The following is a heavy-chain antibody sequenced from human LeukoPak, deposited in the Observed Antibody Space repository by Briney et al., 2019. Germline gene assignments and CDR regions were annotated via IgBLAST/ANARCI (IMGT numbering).Heavy chain of an antibody. CDR1: GFTFSSYW. V-gene: IGHV3-7*03. Sequence: GGSLRLSCAASGFTFSSYWTSWVRQAPGKGLEWVANMKQDGSEKYHVDSVKGRFSISRNNAKNSLYLQMNSLRAEDTAVYYCVRGMDVWGQGTTVTVSS. J-gene: IGHJ6*02. CDR2: MKQDGSEK. CDR3: VRGMDV.